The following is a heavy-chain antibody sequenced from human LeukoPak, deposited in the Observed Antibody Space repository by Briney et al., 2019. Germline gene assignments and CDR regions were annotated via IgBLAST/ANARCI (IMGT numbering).Heavy chain of an antibody. CDR1: GGSINNYY. D-gene: IGHD2-15*01. V-gene: IGHV4-59*01. J-gene: IGHJ4*02. Sequence: SETLSPTCTVSGGSINNYYWSWIRQPPGKGLEWIGYIYYTGSTNYNPSLKSRVTISIDTSKGQFSLKLKSVTAADTAVYYCARLDCSGGRCWGVDYWGQGTLVTVST. CDR2: IYYTGST. CDR3: ARLDCSGGRCWGVDY.